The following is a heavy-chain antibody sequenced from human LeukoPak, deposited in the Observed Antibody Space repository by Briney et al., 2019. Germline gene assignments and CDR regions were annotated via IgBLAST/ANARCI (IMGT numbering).Heavy chain of an antibody. CDR2: ISATALST. D-gene: IGHD4-17*01. Sequence: VSAISATALSTYYPDSVKGLFTISRDNSKNTLYLQMNSLRAEDTAVYYCAGGDYFPRFDYWGQGTLVTVSS. CDR3: AGGDYFPRFDY. J-gene: IGHJ4*02. V-gene: IGHV3-23*01.